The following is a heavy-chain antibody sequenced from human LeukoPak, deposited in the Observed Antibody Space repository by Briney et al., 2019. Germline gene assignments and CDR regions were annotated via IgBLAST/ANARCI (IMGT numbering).Heavy chain of an antibody. CDR2: IWYDGSNK. D-gene: IGHD1-14*01. Sequence: GASLRLSCAASGFTFSSYGMHWVRQAPGKGLEWVAVIWYDGSNKYYADSVKGRFTISRDNSKNTLYLQMNSLRAEDTAVYYCAKTGRATGPDDYYYYYYMDVWGKGTTVTVSS. J-gene: IGHJ6*03. CDR1: GFTFSSYG. V-gene: IGHV3-33*06. CDR3: AKTGRATGPDDYYYYYYMDV.